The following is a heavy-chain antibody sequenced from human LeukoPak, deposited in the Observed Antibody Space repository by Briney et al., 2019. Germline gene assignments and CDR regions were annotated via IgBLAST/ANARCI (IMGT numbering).Heavy chain of an antibody. CDR1: GFTFSSYW. CDR2: INHNGNVN. J-gene: IGHJ4*02. CDR3: ARDGFPLGY. V-gene: IGHV3-7*01. D-gene: IGHD3-16*01. Sequence: PGGSLRLSCAASGFTFSSYWMNWARQAPGKGLEWVASINHNGNVNYYVDSVKGRFTISRDNAKNSLYLQMNSLRAEDTAVYYCARDGFPLGYWGQGTLVTVSS.